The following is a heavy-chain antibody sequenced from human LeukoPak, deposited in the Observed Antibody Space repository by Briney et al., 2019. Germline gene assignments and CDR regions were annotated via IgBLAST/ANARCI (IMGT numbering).Heavy chain of an antibody. V-gene: IGHV3-64D*09. CDR1: GFTFSRYV. Sequence: GGSLRLSCSASGFTFSRYVMHWVRQAPGKGLKYVSGISSSGGTIYYADSVKGRFSISRDNSKNTLDLQMSSLRVEDTAVYYCVKDLTATTSAWGQGTLVIVSS. J-gene: IGHJ4*02. D-gene: IGHD1-7*01. CDR3: VKDLTATTSA. CDR2: ISSSGGTI.